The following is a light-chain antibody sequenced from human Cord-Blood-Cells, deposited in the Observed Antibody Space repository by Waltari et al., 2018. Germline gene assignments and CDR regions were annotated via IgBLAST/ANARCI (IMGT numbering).Light chain of an antibody. CDR1: QSVLYSSNNKNY. CDR2: WAS. V-gene: IGKV4-1*01. CDR3: QQYYSAALT. Sequence: DIVMTQPPDPLAVSLGERAPINCNSSQSVLYSSNNKNYLAWYQQKPGQPPKLLIYWASTRESGVPDRFSGSGSGTDFTLTISSLQAEDVAVYYCQQYYSAALTFGGGTKVEIK. J-gene: IGKJ4*01.